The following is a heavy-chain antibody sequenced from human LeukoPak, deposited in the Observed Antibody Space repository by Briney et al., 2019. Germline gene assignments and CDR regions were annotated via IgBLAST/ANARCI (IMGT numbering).Heavy chain of an antibody. CDR1: GGSISSYY. CDR2: IYYSGST. CDR3: ARARYSGYDHYFDD. D-gene: IGHD5-12*01. J-gene: IGHJ4*02. Sequence: SETLSLTCTVSGGSISSYYWSWIRQPPGKGLEWIGYIYYSGSTNYNPSLKSRVTISVDTSKNQLSLKLSSVTAADTAVYYCARARYSGYDHYFDDWGQGTLVTVSS. V-gene: IGHV4-59*01.